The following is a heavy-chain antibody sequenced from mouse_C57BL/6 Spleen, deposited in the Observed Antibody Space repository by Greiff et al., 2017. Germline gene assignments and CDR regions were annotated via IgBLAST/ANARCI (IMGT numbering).Heavy chain of an antibody. D-gene: IGHD1-1*01. CDR2: IHPNSGST. Sequence: QVQLQQPGAELVKPGASVKLSCKASGYTFTSYWMHWVKQRPGQGLEWIGMIHPNSGSTNYNEKFKSKATLTVDKASSTAYMQLSSLTSEDSAVYYCSRHSGSSYVWYFDVWGTGTTVTVSS. CDR3: SRHSGSSYVWYFDV. CDR1: GYTFTSYW. J-gene: IGHJ1*03. V-gene: IGHV1-64*01.